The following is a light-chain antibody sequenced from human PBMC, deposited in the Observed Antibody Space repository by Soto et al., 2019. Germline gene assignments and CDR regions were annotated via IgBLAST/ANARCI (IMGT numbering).Light chain of an antibody. CDR2: GAS. J-gene: IGKJ1*01. CDR1: QSVSNNY. CDR3: QQYGSSGT. V-gene: IGKV3-20*01. Sequence: EIVLTQSPGTLSLSPGERATLSCRASQSVSNNYLAWYQKKPGQAPRLLISGASNRATGISDRFSGSGARTDFTLTISRLEPEVFAVYYCQQYGSSGTFGQGTKVEIK.